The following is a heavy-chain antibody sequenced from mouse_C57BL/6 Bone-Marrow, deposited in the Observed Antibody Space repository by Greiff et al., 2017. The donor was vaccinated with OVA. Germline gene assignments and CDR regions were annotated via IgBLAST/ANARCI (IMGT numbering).Heavy chain of an antibody. Sequence: EVQVVESEAGLVQPGSSMKLSCTASGFTFSDYYMAWVRQVPEKGLEWVANINYDGSSTYYLDSLKSRFILSRDNAKNILYLQMSSLKSEDTATYYCARGPSTVVAQWYFGVWGTGATVTDSS. CDR1: GFTFSDYY. CDR3: ARGPSTVVAQWYFGV. V-gene: IGHV5-16*01. J-gene: IGHJ1*03. D-gene: IGHD1-1*01. CDR2: INYDGSST.